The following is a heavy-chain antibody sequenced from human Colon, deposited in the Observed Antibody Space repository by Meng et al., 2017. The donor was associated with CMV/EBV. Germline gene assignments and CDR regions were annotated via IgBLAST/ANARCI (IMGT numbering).Heavy chain of an antibody. V-gene: IGHV2-5*01. Sequence: FSLNTVQLSVGWIRQPPGKALEWLALVYWNDDKRYNPSLKNRITVTKDASKNHVVLRATNMDPVDSGTYFCAHGGSGYDFGAGGFDYWGQGTLVTVSS. CDR2: VYWNDDK. D-gene: IGHD5-12*01. CDR1: FSLNTVQLS. CDR3: AHGGSGYDFGAGGFDY. J-gene: IGHJ4*02.